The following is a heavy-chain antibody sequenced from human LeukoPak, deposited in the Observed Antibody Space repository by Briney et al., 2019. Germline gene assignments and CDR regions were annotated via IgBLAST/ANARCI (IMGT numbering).Heavy chain of an antibody. V-gene: IGHV1-2*02. CDR1: GYTFTSYD. CDR3: ARTSSSWYARGLDY. Sequence: ASVKVSCKASGYTFTSYDINWVRQATGQGLEWMGWMNPNSGGTNYAQKFQGRVTMTRDTSISTAYMELSRLRSDDTAVYYCARTSSSWYARGLDYWGQGTLVTVSS. J-gene: IGHJ4*02. CDR2: MNPNSGGT. D-gene: IGHD6-13*01.